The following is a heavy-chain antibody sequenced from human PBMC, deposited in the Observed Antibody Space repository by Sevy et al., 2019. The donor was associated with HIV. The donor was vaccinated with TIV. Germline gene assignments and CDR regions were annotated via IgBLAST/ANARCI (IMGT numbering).Heavy chain of an antibody. CDR1: TFTFSDYY. Sequence: GGSLRLPCVVSTFTFSDYYMTWIRQAPGKGLEWISHISSGGTITSHADSVKGRFTISRDNAKNSLYLQMNSLRAEDTAVYYCARVRYNYGSYYFDYWGQGTLVTVSS. CDR3: ARVRYNYGSYYFDY. D-gene: IGHD5-18*01. CDR2: ISSGGTIT. V-gene: IGHV3-11*01. J-gene: IGHJ4*02.